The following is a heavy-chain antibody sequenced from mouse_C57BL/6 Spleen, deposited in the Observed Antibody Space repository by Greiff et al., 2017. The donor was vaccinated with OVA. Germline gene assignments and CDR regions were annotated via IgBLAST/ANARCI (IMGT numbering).Heavy chain of an antibody. Sequence: EVQRVESGGDLVKPGGSLKLSCAASGFTFSSYGMSWVRQTPDKRLEWVATISSGGSYTYYPDSVKGRFTMSRDNAKNTLYLQMSSLKSEDTAMYYCARQPYYGSSYWYFDVWGTGTTVTVSS. CDR1: GFTFSSYG. CDR2: ISSGGSYT. CDR3: ARQPYYGSSYWYFDV. V-gene: IGHV5-6*01. D-gene: IGHD1-1*01. J-gene: IGHJ1*03.